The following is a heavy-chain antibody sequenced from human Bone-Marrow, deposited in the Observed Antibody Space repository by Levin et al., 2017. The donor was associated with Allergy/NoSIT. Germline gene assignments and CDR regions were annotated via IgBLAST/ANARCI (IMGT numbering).Heavy chain of an antibody. V-gene: IGHV3-23*01. CDR2: ISGSGGST. D-gene: IGHD2-15*01. CDR1: GFTFSSYA. J-gene: IGHJ3*02. CDR3: AKDNSVFGSGDAFDI. Sequence: SCAASGFTFSSYAMSWVRQAPGKGLEWVSAISGSGGSTYYADSVKGRFTISRDNSKNTLYLQMNSLRAEDTAVYYCAKDNSVFGSGDAFDIWGQGTMVTVSS.